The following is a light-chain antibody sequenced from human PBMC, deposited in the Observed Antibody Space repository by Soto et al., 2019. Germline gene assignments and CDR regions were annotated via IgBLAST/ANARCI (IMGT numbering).Light chain of an antibody. J-gene: IGLJ3*02. V-gene: IGLV1-51*01. CDR1: TSNIGNNY. Sequence: QSVLTQPPPVSAAPGQKVTISCSGSTSNIGNNYVSWYQQLPGTAPKLLTYDNNKRPSGIPDRFSDSRSGTSATLDITGLQTGDEADYYCGTWDDSLRAGVFGGGTKVTVL. CDR3: GTWDDSLRAGV. CDR2: DNN.